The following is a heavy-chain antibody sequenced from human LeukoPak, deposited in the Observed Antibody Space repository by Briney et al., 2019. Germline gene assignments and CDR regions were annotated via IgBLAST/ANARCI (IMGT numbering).Heavy chain of an antibody. J-gene: IGHJ4*02. D-gene: IGHD5-24*01. V-gene: IGHV1-69*05. CDR3: ARGRGDGYNSAGSLSFDY. Sequence: SVKVSCKASGGTFSSYAISWVRQAPGQGLEWMGGIIPIFGTANYAQKFQGRVTITTDESTSTAYMELSSLRSEDTAVYYCARGRGDGYNSAGSLSFDYWGQGTLVTVSS. CDR1: GGTFSSYA. CDR2: IIPIFGTA.